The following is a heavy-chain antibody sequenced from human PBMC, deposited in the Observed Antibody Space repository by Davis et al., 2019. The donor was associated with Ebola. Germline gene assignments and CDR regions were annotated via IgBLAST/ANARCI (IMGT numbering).Heavy chain of an antibody. CDR3: AKEGAGSGGWGPAGY. V-gene: IGHV3-23*01. Sequence: LSLTCVASGFTFSNYAMSWVRQAPGKGLEWVAGTSGKGSSTDYADSVKGRFTVSRDNSKNTLYLQMNSLRAEDTALYYCAKEGAGSGGWGPAGYWGQGTLVTVSS. CDR2: TSGKGSST. CDR1: GFTFSNYA. J-gene: IGHJ4*02. D-gene: IGHD6-19*01.